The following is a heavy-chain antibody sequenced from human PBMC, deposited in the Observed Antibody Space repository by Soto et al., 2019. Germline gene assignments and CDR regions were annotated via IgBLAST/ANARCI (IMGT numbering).Heavy chain of an antibody. D-gene: IGHD5-18*01. CDR2: MNPNSGNT. CDR1: GYTFTSYD. V-gene: IGHV1-8*01. CDR3: ARVAYSYGYYAFDI. Sequence: ASVKVSCKASGYTFTSYDINWVRQATGQGLEWMGWMNPNSGNTGYAQKFQGRVTMTRNTSISTAYMELSSLRSEDAAVYYCARVAYSYGYYAFDIWGQGTMVTVS. J-gene: IGHJ3*02.